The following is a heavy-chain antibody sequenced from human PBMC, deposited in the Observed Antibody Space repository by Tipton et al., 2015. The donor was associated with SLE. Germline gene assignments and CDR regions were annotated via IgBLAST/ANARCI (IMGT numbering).Heavy chain of an antibody. D-gene: IGHD6-13*01. J-gene: IGHJ6*02. CDR3: ARRGALAAAGVYYYYGMDV. V-gene: IGHV4-61*05. CDR1: GDSISSRSYH. Sequence: TLSLTCTVSGDSISSRSYHWGWIRQPPGKGLEWIGYIYYSGSTGYNPSLKSRVTISVDTSKNQFSLKLNPVTAADTAVYYCARRGALAAAGVYYYYGMDVWGQGTTVTVSS. CDR2: IYYSGST.